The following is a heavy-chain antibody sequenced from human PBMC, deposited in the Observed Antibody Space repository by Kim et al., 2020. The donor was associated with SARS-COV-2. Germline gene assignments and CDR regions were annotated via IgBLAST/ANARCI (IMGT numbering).Heavy chain of an antibody. Sequence: DSVKGRFTIPRENSENTLYLQMNSLRAEDTAVYYCARDYCSSTSGFNLEYWGQGTLVTVSS. D-gene: IGHD2-2*01. CDR3: ARDYCSSTSGFNLEY. V-gene: IGHV3-30*07. J-gene: IGHJ4*02.